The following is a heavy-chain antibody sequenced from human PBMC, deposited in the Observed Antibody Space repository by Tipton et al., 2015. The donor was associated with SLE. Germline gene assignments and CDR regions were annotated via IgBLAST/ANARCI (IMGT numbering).Heavy chain of an antibody. CDR2: VFTSGSA. CDR3: ASPLFDNISGSYTRGFDS. D-gene: IGHD3-16*01. Sequence: TLSLTCIVSIDSINSGSFYWTWIRQPAGNGRGWSGDVFTSGSASYNHPLRSRVTISLDTSRNQFSLRLNSVTAADTAVYYCASPLFDNISGSYTRGFDSWGQGPLVTVS. V-gene: IGHV4-61*09. J-gene: IGHJ4*02. CDR1: IDSINSGSFY.